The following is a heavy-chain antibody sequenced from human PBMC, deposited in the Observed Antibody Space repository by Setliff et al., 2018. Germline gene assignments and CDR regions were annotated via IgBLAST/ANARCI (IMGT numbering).Heavy chain of an antibody. CDR3: ARDNTILGATDH. D-gene: IGHD1-26*01. Sequence: SDTLSLTCAVSGGSLNSGSYYWSWIRQSTERGLEWLGRLHTSGSTTYTPALNSRVTISVDTSTNQFSLRLTSLTAADTAVYFCARDNTILGATDHWGQGTLVTVSS. CDR2: LHTSGST. J-gene: IGHJ5*02. CDR1: GGSLNSGSYY. V-gene: IGHV4-61*02.